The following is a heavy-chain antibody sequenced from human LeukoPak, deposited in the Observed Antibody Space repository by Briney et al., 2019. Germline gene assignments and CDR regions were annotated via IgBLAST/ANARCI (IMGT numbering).Heavy chain of an antibody. CDR1: GFTFSSYS. Sequence: SGGSLRLSCAASGFTFSSYSMNWVRQAPGKGLEWVSYISSSSSTIYYADSVKGRFTISRDNAKNSLYLQMNSLRDEDTAVYYCARGAAGTHNDAFDIWGQGTMVTVSS. D-gene: IGHD1/OR15-1a*01. V-gene: IGHV3-48*02. CDR2: ISSSSSTI. J-gene: IGHJ3*02. CDR3: ARGAAGTHNDAFDI.